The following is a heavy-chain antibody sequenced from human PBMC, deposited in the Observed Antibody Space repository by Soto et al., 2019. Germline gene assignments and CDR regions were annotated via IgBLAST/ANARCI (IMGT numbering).Heavy chain of an antibody. CDR2: TYYRSKWYN. Sequence: PSQTLSLTCAISGDSVSSNSAAWNWIRQSPSRGLEWLGRTYYRSKWYNDYAVSVKSRITINPDTSKNQFSLQLSSVTPEDTAVDYCARDYTAMVWYHYGMDVWGQGTTVTVSS. J-gene: IGHJ6*02. CDR1: GDSVSSNSAA. V-gene: IGHV6-1*01. D-gene: IGHD5-18*01. CDR3: ARDYTAMVWYHYGMDV.